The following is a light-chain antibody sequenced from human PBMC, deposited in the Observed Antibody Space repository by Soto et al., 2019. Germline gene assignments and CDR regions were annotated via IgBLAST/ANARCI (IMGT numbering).Light chain of an antibody. CDR1: QSIGSW. CDR2: DAS. V-gene: IGKV1-5*01. J-gene: IGKJ1*01. Sequence: DIPMTQSPSTLSASVGDRVTITCRASQSIGSWLAWYQQKPGKAPKLLIYDASSLESGVPSRFSGSGSGTEFTLTISNLKPDDFATYYCQQYNSYSQTFRQGTKVEIK. CDR3: QQYNSYSQT.